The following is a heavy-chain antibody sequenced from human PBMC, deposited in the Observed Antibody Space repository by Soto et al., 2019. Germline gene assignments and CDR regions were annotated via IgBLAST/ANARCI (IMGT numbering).Heavy chain of an antibody. CDR2: ISYDGSNK. CDR3: AAEIRYYFDY. CDR1: GFTFSSYA. V-gene: IGHV3-30-3*01. Sequence: GGSLRLSCAASGFTFSSYAMHWVRQAPGKGLEWVAVISYDGSNKYYADSVKGRFTISRDNSKNTLYLQMNSLRAEDTAVYYCAAEIRYYFDYWGQGTLVTVSS. J-gene: IGHJ4*02.